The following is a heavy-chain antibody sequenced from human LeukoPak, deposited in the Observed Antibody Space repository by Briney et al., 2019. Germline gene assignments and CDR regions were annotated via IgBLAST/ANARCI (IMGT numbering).Heavy chain of an antibody. CDR2: ISGSGGST. CDR1: GFTFSSYP. CDR3: AKDRVVRGVTPNWFDP. Sequence: GGSLRLSCAASGFTFSSYPMSRVRQAPGKGLEWVSAISGSGGSTYYADSVKGRFTISRDNSKNTLYLQMNSLRAEDTAVYYCAKDRVVRGVTPNWFDPWGQGTLVTVSS. J-gene: IGHJ5*02. D-gene: IGHD3-10*01. V-gene: IGHV3-23*01.